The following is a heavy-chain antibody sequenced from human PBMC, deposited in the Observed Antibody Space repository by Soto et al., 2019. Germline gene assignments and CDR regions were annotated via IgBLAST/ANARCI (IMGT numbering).Heavy chain of an antibody. CDR2: IWYDGSNK. J-gene: IGHJ4*02. CDR1: GFTFSSYG. D-gene: IGHD2-15*01. Sequence: QVQLVESGGGVVQPGRSLRLSCAASGFTFSSYGMHWVRQAPGKGLEWVAVIWYDGSNKYYADSVKGRFTISRDNSKNTLYLQMNSLRAEDTAVYYCARQHLGYCSGGSCYFASFLDYWGQGTLVTVSS. CDR3: ARQHLGYCSGGSCYFASFLDY. V-gene: IGHV3-33*01.